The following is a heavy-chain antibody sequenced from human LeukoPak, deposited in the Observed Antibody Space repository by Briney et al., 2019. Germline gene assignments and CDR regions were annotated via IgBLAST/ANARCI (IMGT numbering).Heavy chain of an antibody. V-gene: IGHV3-48*04. D-gene: IGHD3/OR15-3a*01. CDR1: GFTFSSYS. J-gene: IGHJ6*02. Sequence: GGSLRLSCATSGFTFSSYSMNWVRQAPGKGLEWVSYISSISSTIYYADSVKGRFTISRDNAKNSLYLQMNSLRAEDTAVYYCATDLWTGYYYYYYYGMDVWGQGTTVTVSS. CDR2: ISSISSTI. CDR3: ATDLWTGYYYYYYYGMDV.